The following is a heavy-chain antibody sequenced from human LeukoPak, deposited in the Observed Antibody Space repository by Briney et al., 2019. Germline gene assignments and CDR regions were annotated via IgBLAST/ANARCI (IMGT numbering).Heavy chain of an antibody. D-gene: IGHD3-16*02. Sequence: GGSLRLSCAASGFTFSSYSLNWVRQAPGKGLEWVSSISSSSSYTYYADSVKGRLTISRDNAKNSLYLQMNSLRAEDTAVYYCARDRIYDYIWGSYRPDYFDYWGQGTLVTVSS. J-gene: IGHJ4*02. CDR3: ARDRIYDYIWGSYRPDYFDY. CDR1: GFTFSSYS. V-gene: IGHV3-21*01. CDR2: ISSSSSYT.